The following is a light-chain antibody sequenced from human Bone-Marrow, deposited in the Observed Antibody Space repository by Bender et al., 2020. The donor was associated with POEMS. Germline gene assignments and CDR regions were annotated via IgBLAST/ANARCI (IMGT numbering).Light chain of an antibody. CDR1: SSDVGTYDR. Sequence: SALAQPASVSGSPGQSITIPCTGTSSDVGTYDRVSWYQHHPGKGPRLIIYEDNKRPSGVSDRFSGAKSGNTASLTISGLQAEDEADYYCSSYTSTGTRVFGGGTKLTVL. CDR3: SSYTSTGTRV. J-gene: IGLJ3*02. V-gene: IGLV2-14*02. CDR2: EDN.